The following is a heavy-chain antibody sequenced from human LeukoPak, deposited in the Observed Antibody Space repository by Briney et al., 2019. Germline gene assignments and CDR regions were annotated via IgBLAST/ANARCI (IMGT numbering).Heavy chain of an antibody. CDR1: GFTFDDYG. CDR2: INWNGGST. Sequence: GGSLRLSCAASGFTFDDYGMSWVRQAPGKGLEWVSGINWNGGSTGYADPVKGRFTISRDNAKNSLYLQMNSLRAEDTALHYCAREDYYDSSLGYYFDYWGQGTLVTVSS. J-gene: IGHJ4*02. V-gene: IGHV3-20*04. CDR3: AREDYYDSSLGYYFDY. D-gene: IGHD3-22*01.